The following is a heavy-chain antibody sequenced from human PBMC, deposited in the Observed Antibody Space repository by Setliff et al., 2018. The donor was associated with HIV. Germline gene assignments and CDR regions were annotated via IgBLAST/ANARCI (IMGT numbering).Heavy chain of an antibody. D-gene: IGHD3-9*01. V-gene: IGHV3-21*01. CDR1: GFTFSNYN. Sequence: GGSLRLSCAASGFTFSNYNMNWVRQAPGKGLEWVSSISSGGNYIYYRDSMKGRFTISRDNARSSLFLQMNGLRAEDTAVYYCARDPGMQLRYAFDFWGQGTPVTVSS. J-gene: IGHJ4*02. CDR3: ARDPGMQLRYAFDF. CDR2: ISSGGNYI.